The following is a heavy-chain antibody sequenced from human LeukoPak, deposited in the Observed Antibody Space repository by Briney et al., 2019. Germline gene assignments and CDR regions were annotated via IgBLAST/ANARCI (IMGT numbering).Heavy chain of an antibody. CDR2: MNPNSGNT. J-gene: IGHJ6*03. CDR1: GYTFTSYD. D-gene: IGHD6-13*01. CDR3: ARERDSSIAAAGTYYYYMDV. Sequence: ASVKVSCKASGYTFTSYDINWVRQATGQGLEWMGWMNPNSGNTGYAQKFQGRVTMTRNTSISTAYMELSSLRSEDTAVYYCARERDSSIAAAGTYYYYMDVWGKGTTVTVSS. V-gene: IGHV1-8*01.